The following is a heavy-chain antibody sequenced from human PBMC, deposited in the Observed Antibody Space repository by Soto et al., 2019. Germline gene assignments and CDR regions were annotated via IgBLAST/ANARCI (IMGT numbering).Heavy chain of an antibody. CDR2: ISYDGSNK. D-gene: IGHD3-22*01. Sequence: GSLRLSCAASGFTFSSYGMHWVRQAPGKGLEWVAVISYDGSNKYYADSVKGRFTISRDNSKNTLYLQMNSLRAEDTAVYYCAKDWSPYYYDSSGQLDYWGQGTLVTVSS. CDR3: AKDWSPYYYDSSGQLDY. V-gene: IGHV3-30*18. CDR1: GFTFSSYG. J-gene: IGHJ4*02.